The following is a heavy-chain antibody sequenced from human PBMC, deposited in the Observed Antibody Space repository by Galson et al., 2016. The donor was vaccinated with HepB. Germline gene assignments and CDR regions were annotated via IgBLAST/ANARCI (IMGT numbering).Heavy chain of an antibody. V-gene: IGHV3-23*01. Sequence: SLRLSCAASGFPFSSYAMSWVRQAPGKGLAWVSTISGAGTASYAYSVKGRFTISRDNSKNTLDLQMDSLRVEDMAPYFCFRVPRYYADYSSGVGDCWGQGTLLTVSS. CDR3: FRVPRYYADYSSGVGDC. D-gene: IGHD4-17*01. CDR1: GFPFSSYA. CDR2: ISGAGTA. J-gene: IGHJ4*02.